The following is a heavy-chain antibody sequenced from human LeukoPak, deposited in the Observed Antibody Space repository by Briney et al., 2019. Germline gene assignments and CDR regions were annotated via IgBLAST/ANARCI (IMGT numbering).Heavy chain of an antibody. D-gene: IGHD3-22*01. V-gene: IGHV5-51*01. J-gene: IGHJ3*02. Sequence: GESLKISCKGSGYSFTSYWIGWVRQIPGKGLEWMGIIYPGDSDTRYSPSFQGQVTISADKSISTAYLQWSSLKASDTAMYYCARRITMIDDAFDIWGQGTMVTVSS. CDR2: IYPGDSDT. CDR3: ARRITMIDDAFDI. CDR1: GYSFTSYW.